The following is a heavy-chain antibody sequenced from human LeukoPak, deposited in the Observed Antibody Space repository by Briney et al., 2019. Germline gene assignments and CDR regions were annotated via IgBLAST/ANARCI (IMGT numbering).Heavy chain of an antibody. V-gene: IGHV1-2*02. CDR1: GYTFTGYY. Sequence: ASVKVSCKASGYTFTGYYMHWVRQAPGQGLEWMGWINPNCGGTNYAQKFQGRVTMTRDTSISTAYMELSRLRSDDTAVYYCARAMEHCSSTSCYYYYMDVWGKGTTVTVSS. D-gene: IGHD2-2*01. J-gene: IGHJ6*03. CDR2: INPNCGGT. CDR3: ARAMEHCSSTSCYYYYMDV.